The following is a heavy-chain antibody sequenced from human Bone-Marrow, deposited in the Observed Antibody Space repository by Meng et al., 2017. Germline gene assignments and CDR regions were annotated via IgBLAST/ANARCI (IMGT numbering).Heavy chain of an antibody. V-gene: IGHV3-33*01. CDR1: GFTFSSYG. D-gene: IGHD1-14*01. CDR2: IWYDGSNK. Sequence: GESLKISCAASGFTFSSYGMHWVRQAPGKGLEWVAVIWYDGSNKYYADSVKGRFTISRDNSKNTLYLQMNSLRAEDTAVYYCARDLGHRGAYWGQGTLVTVSS. CDR3: ARDLGHRGAY. J-gene: IGHJ4*02.